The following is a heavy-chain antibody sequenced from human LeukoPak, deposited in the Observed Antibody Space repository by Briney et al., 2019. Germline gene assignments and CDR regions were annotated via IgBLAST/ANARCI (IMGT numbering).Heavy chain of an antibody. D-gene: IGHD3-22*01. CDR3: XXXXXYYDSSGYYPFDY. CDR1: GGSISSGGYY. Sequence: SETLSLTCTVSGGSISSGGYYWSWIRQHPGKGLEWIGYIYYSGSTYYNPSLKSRVTISVDTSKNQFSLKLSSVTAADTAVYXXXXXXXYYDSSGYYPFDYWGQGTLVTVSS. J-gene: IGHJ4*02. V-gene: IGHV4-31*03. CDR2: IYYSGST.